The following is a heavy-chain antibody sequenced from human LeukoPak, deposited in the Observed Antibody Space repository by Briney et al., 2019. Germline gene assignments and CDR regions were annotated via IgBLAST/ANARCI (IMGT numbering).Heavy chain of an antibody. J-gene: IGHJ4*02. CDR2: INSDGTTT. CDR1: GFTFSTYW. CDR3: ARELPFDY. Sequence: PGGSLRLSCAASGFTFSTYWMHWVRQAPGKGPVWVSRINSDGTTTTYADSVKGRFTISRDNAKNTLHLQMNTLRAEDTAVYYCARELPFDYWGQGTLVTVSS. V-gene: IGHV3-74*01.